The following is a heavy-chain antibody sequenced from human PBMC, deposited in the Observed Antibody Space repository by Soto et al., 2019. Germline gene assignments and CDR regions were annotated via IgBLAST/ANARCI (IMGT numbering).Heavy chain of an antibody. CDR3: AVSSITMIVVVINSYFDY. CDR2: IIPIFGTA. Sequence: SVKVSCKASGGTFSSYAISWVRQAPGQGLEWLGGIIPIFGTANYAQKFQGRVTITADKSTSTAYMELSSLGSEDTAVYYCAVSSITMIVVVINSYFDYWGQGTLVTVSS. J-gene: IGHJ4*02. CDR1: GGTFSSYA. V-gene: IGHV1-69*06. D-gene: IGHD3-22*01.